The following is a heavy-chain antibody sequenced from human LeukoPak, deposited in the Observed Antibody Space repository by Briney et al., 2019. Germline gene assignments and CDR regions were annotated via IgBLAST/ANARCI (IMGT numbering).Heavy chain of an antibody. CDR2: INHSGST. CDR3: ARRTAAAGTFSY. D-gene: IGHD6-13*01. V-gene: IGHV4-34*01. Sequence: SETLSLTCAVYGVSFSGYYWSWIRQPPGKGLEWIGEINHSGSTNYNPSLKSRVTISVDTSKNQFSLKLSSVTAADTAVYYCARRTAAAGTFSYWGQGTLVTVSS. J-gene: IGHJ4*02. CDR1: GVSFSGYY.